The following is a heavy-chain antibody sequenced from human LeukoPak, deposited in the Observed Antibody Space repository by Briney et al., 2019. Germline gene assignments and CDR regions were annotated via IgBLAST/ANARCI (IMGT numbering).Heavy chain of an antibody. D-gene: IGHD3-22*01. CDR1: GFTLSSNY. V-gene: IGHV3-66*02. Sequence: GGSLRLSCVASGFTLSSNYMSWVRQAPGKGLEWVSVIYSGGSTYYAESVKGRFTISRDNSKNTLYLQMNSLRAEDTAVYYCASPPYYYDSSGYGQPHYWGQGTLVTVSS. CDR3: ASPPYYYDSSGYGQPHY. J-gene: IGHJ4*02. CDR2: IYSGGST.